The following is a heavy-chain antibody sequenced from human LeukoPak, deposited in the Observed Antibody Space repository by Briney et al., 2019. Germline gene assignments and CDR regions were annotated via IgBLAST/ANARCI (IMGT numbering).Heavy chain of an antibody. Sequence: ASVKVSCKASGYTFTGYYMHWVRQAPGQGLEWMGWINPNSGGTNYAQKFQGRVTMTRDTSISTAYMELSSLRSEDTAVYYCARGSPYDILTGYYTNWGQGTLVTVSS. V-gene: IGHV1-2*02. CDR1: GYTFTGYY. J-gene: IGHJ4*02. CDR2: INPNSGGT. CDR3: ARGSPYDILTGYYTN. D-gene: IGHD3-9*01.